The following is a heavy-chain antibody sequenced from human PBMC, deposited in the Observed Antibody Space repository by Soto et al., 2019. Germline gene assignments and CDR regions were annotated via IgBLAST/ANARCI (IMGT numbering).Heavy chain of an antibody. CDR2: IWYDGSNK. Sequence: QVQLVESGGGVVQPGRSLRLSCAASGFTFSSYGMHWVRQAPGKGLEWVAVIWYDGSNKYYADSVKGRFTISRDNSKNTLYLQMNSLRAEDTAVYYCARGDDSYGEGSFDLWGRGTLVTVSS. CDR3: ARGDDSYGEGSFDL. D-gene: IGHD5-18*01. CDR1: GFTFSSYG. V-gene: IGHV3-33*01. J-gene: IGHJ2*01.